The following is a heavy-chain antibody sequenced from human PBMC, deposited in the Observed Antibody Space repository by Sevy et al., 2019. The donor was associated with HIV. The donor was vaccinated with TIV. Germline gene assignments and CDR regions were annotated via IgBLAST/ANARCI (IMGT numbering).Heavy chain of an antibody. D-gene: IGHD3-9*01. CDR3: ARGFRTYYDILTGYYPRYYYYGMDV. Sequence: SETLSLTCAVYGGSFSGYYWSWIRQPPGKGLEWIGEINHSGSTNYNPSLKSRVTISVDTSMNQFSLKLSSVTAADTAVYYCARGFRTYYDILTGYYPRYYYYGMDVWGQGTTVTVSS. J-gene: IGHJ6*02. CDR1: GGSFSGYY. V-gene: IGHV4-34*01. CDR2: INHSGST.